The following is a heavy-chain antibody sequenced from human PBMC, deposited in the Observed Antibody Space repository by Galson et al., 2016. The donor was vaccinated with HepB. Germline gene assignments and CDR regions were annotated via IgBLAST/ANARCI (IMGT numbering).Heavy chain of an antibody. D-gene: IGHD3-22*01. CDR2: ISAYNGNT. CDR1: GYNFINYG. CDR3: ARDSVWRGGYYFDSSGLYDY. J-gene: IGHJ4*02. V-gene: IGHV1-18*01. Sequence: SCKAFGYNFINYGITWVRQAPGQGLEWMGWISAYNGNTKYSQKVQGRVTMTTDTSTMTAYMELTSLKSYDTAVYYCARDSVWRGGYYFDSSGLYDYWGQGTLVTVSS.